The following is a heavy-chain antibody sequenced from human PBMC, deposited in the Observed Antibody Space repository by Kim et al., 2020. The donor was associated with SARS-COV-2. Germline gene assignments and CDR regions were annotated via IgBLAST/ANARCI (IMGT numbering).Heavy chain of an antibody. D-gene: IGHD3-10*01. J-gene: IGHJ4*02. V-gene: IGHV3-23*01. CDR3: AKGRFVYYGSGSCNDY. Sequence: VKGALTISRDNSKNTMYLQMNGLRAEDTAVYYCAKGRFVYYGSGSCNDYWGQGTLVTVSS.